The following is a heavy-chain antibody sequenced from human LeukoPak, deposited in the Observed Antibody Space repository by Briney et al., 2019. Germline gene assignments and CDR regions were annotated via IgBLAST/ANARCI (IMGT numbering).Heavy chain of an antibody. CDR2: ISLTRLT. V-gene: IGHV4-4*02. D-gene: IGHD2-8*01. CDR1: GGSISNTNW. CDR3: SRENGAFSPFGY. Sequence: PSGTLSLTCGVSGGSISNTNWWSWVRQPPGQGLEWIGEISLTRLTHYNPSLESRVTVSLDKSKNQLSLNLTSVTAADTAVYYCSRENGAFSPFGYWGQGILVTVLS. J-gene: IGHJ4*02.